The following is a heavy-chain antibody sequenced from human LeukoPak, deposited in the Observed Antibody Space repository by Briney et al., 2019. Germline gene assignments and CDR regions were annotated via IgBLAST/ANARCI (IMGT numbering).Heavy chain of an antibody. V-gene: IGHV1-69*13. Sequence: ASVKVSCXASGGTFSSYAISWVRQAPGQGLEWMGGIIPIFGTANYAQKFQGRVTITADESTSTAYMELSSLRSEDTAVYYCAIGVVPAAIFDGFDPWGQGTLVTVSS. D-gene: IGHD2-2*02. CDR1: GGTFSSYA. CDR3: AIGVVPAAIFDGFDP. J-gene: IGHJ5*02. CDR2: IIPIFGTA.